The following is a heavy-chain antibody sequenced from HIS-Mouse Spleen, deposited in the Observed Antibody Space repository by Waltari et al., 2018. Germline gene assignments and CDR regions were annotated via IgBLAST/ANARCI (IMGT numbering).Heavy chain of an antibody. V-gene: IGHV3-33*01. CDR1: GFTFSSYG. D-gene: IGHD4-17*01. CDR3: ARDRVTTDAFDI. CDR2: RWYDGGDI. Sequence: QVQLVESGGGVVQPGRSLRLSCAASGFTFSSYGMHWVRQAPGKGVEWVAGRWYDGGDIYYADSVKGRFTISRDNCKNTLYLEMNSLRAEDTAVYYCARDRVTTDAFDIWGQGTMVTVSS. J-gene: IGHJ3*02.